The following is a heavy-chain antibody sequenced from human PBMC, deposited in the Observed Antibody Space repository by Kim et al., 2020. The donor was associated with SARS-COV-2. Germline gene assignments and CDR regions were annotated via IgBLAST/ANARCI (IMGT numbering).Heavy chain of an antibody. V-gene: IGHV4-4*09. J-gene: IGHJ4*02. CDR2: SGTT. CDR3: ARTNRGQDDY. Sequence: SGTTHYNPSLNTRVTLSLDTSKNQFSLKLGSVTAADTAVYYCARTNRGQDDYWGQGTWSPSPQ.